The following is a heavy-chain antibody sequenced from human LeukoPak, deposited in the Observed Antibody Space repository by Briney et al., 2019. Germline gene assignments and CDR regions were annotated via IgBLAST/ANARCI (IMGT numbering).Heavy chain of an antibody. CDR2: ISGSGGST. V-gene: IGHV3-23*01. CDR3: ARGPHYGPNNWNYDYYYYYMDV. D-gene: IGHD1-7*01. Sequence: GGTLRLSCAASGFTFSSYGMSWVRQAPGKGLEWVSAISGSGGSTYYADSVKGRFTISRDNSKNTLYLQMNSLRAEDTAVYYCARGPHYGPNNWNYDYYYYYMDVWGKGTTVTVSS. CDR1: GFTFSSYG. J-gene: IGHJ6*03.